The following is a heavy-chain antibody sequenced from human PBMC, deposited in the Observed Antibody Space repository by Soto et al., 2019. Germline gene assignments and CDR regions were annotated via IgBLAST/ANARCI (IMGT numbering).Heavy chain of an antibody. V-gene: IGHV3-23*01. J-gene: IGHJ4*02. CDR2: ISGGGNT. CDR1: GFTFSNYA. CDR3: AKGARSSSGSDGYKFDN. Sequence: EVQLLEFGGHLVQPGGSLRLSCAASGFTFSNYAMTWVRRAPGKGLEWVSTISGGGNTYYADSVKGRFTISRDNSKSTLYLQMDSLRVDDTAVDYCAKGARSSSGSDGYKFDNWGQGTLVTVSS. D-gene: IGHD2-21*01.